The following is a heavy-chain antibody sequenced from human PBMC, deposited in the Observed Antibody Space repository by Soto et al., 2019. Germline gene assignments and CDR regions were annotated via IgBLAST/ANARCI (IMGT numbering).Heavy chain of an antibody. V-gene: IGHV3-23*01. CDR3: AKTANYDFWSGYYAYYYFDY. CDR1: GFTFSSYA. Sequence: GGSLRLSXAASGFTFSSYAMSWVRQAPGKGLEWVSAISGSGGSTYYADSVKGRFTISRDNSKNTLYLQMNSLRAEDTAVYYCAKTANYDFWSGYYAYYYFDYWGQGTLVTVSS. J-gene: IGHJ4*02. D-gene: IGHD3-3*01. CDR2: ISGSGGST.